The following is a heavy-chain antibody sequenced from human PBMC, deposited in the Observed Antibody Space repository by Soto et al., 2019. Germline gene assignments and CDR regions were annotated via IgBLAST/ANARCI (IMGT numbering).Heavy chain of an antibody. Sequence: SGPTLVNPTQTLTLTCTISGFSLSTSGMGVSWIRQPPGKALEWLALIDWDDERYYSTSLKTRLSISKDTSKNQVVLTMTNMDHVDTPTYYCARMPIRYFDWYYNRDVWGQGNTVTVSS. CDR2: IDWDDER. D-gene: IGHD3-9*01. V-gene: IGHV2-70*13. J-gene: IGHJ6*02. CDR3: ARMPIRYFDWYYNRDV. CDR1: GFSLSTSGMG.